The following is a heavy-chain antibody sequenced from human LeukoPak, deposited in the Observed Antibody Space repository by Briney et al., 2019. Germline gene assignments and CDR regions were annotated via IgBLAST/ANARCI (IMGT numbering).Heavy chain of an antibody. CDR2: IHYSGTT. D-gene: IGHD1-1*01. J-gene: IGHJ4*02. CDR1: GGSITSNTYY. CDR3: ARHLGTEYYFDY. Sequence: SETLSLTCTVSGGSITSNTYYWGWTRQPPGKGLEWIGSIHYSGTTHYNPSLKSRVTISVDTSKNQFSLKLSSVTAADTAVYYCARHLGTEYYFDYWGQGTLVTVSS. V-gene: IGHV4-39*01.